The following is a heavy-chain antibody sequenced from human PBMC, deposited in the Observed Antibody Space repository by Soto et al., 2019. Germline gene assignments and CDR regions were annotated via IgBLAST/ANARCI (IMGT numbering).Heavy chain of an antibody. V-gene: IGHV4-39*02. J-gene: IGHJ3*02. CDR3: ARPNFDFYGDYGVGDAFDI. CDR1: GGSISSSSYY. Sequence: SETLSLTCTVSGGSISSSSYYWGWIRQPPGKGLEWIGSIYYSGSTYYNPSLKNRVTISVDTSKNRFSLRLSSVTAADTAMYYCARPNFDFYGDYGVGDAFDIWGQGTMVTVSS. D-gene: IGHD4-17*01. CDR2: IYYSGST.